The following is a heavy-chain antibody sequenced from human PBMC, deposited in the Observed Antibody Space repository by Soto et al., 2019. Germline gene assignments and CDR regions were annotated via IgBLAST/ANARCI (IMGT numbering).Heavy chain of an antibody. CDR2: IGPESGAT. Sequence: ASVKVSCKTSGYTFAGHYIHWVRQAPQQGPEWMGEIGPESGATRYAEKFRGRVTMTMDTSITTVYMELRNLSPDDTAVYYCGRGRSGQIVIFYWGQGTPVTVSS. CDR1: GYTFAGHY. D-gene: IGHD1-26*01. J-gene: IGHJ4*02. CDR3: GRGRSGQIVIFY. V-gene: IGHV1-2*02.